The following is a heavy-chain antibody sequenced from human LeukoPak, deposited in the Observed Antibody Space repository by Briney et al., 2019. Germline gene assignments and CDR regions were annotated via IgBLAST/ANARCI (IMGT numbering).Heavy chain of an antibody. D-gene: IGHD3-10*01. CDR3: ARAPTRMVRGVTRNWFDP. CDR2: IYYSGST. CDR1: GGSISSYY. V-gene: IGHV4-59*01. J-gene: IGHJ5*02. Sequence: SKTLSLTCTVSGGSISSYYWSWIRQPPGKGLEWIGYIYYSGSTNYNPSLKSRVTISVDTSKNQFSLKLSSVTAADTAVYYCARAPTRMVRGVTRNWFDPWGQGTLVTVSS.